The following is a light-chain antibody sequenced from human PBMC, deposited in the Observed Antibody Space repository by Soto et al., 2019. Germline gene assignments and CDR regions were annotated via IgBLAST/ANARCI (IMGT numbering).Light chain of an antibody. CDR1: QSVSSSY. CDR3: QQYGSSLIT. J-gene: IGKJ5*01. CDR2: DAS. Sequence: EIVLTQSPATLSLSPGERATLSCGASQSVSSSYLAWYQQKPGLAPRLLIYDASSRATGIPDRFSGSWSGTDFTLTISRLETEDFAVYYCQQYGSSLITFGQGTRLEIK. V-gene: IGKV3D-20*01.